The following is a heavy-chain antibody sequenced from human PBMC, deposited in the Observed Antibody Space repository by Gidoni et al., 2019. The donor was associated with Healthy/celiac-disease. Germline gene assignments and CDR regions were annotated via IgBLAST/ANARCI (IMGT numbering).Heavy chain of an antibody. D-gene: IGHD3-16*01. CDR1: GGSISSSNW. CDR2: IDHSGGT. CDR3: ARAEGEIELYDAFDI. V-gene: IGHV4-4*02. Sequence: QVQLQESGPGLVKPSGTLSRTCAVSGGSISSSNWWSWVRQPPGKGLEWIGEIDHSGGTNYNPSLKSRVTISVDKSKNQFSLKRSSVTAADTAVYYCARAEGEIELYDAFDIWGQGTMVTVSS. J-gene: IGHJ3*02.